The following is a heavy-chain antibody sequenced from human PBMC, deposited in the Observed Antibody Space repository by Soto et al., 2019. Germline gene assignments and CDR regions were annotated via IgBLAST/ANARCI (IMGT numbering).Heavy chain of an antibody. Sequence: GESLKISCKGSGYDFPIHWIAWVRQMPGKGLEWMGVIYPDHSDTRYSPSFQGHVTISADKSTGTAYLQWTSRKASDTAIYYCARPEGRYFYDARGYFTHWGQGTRVTVSS. V-gene: IGHV5-51*01. CDR2: IYPDHSDT. CDR1: GYDFPIHW. J-gene: IGHJ4*02. D-gene: IGHD3-16*01. CDR3: ARPEGRYFYDARGYFTH.